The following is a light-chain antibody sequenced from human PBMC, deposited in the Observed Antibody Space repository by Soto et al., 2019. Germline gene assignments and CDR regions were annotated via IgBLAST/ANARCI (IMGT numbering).Light chain of an antibody. CDR1: QRVSSSY. CDR3: QQYSRSPFD. V-gene: IGKV3-20*01. CDR2: DAY. Sequence: EIVLTQSPCTLSLSPGERATLSCRASQRVSSSYLAWYQQKPGQAPRLLIYDAYSRATGIPDRFSGSGSGTDFNLTISRQEPEDFAVYYCQQYSRSPFDFGGGTTVEIK. J-gene: IGKJ4*01.